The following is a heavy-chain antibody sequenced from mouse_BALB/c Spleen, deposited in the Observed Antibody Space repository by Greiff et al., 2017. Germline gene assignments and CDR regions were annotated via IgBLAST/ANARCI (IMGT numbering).Heavy chain of an antibody. Sequence: EVMLVESGGGLVKLGGSLKLSCAASGFTFSSYYMSWVRQTPEKRLELVAAINSNGGSTYYPDTVKGRFTISRDNAKNTLYLQMSSLKSEDTALYYCARRDGYWFAYWGQGTLVTVSA. CDR1: GFTFSSYY. CDR2: INSNGGST. J-gene: IGHJ3*01. V-gene: IGHV5-6-2*01. D-gene: IGHD2-3*01. CDR3: ARRDGYWFAY.